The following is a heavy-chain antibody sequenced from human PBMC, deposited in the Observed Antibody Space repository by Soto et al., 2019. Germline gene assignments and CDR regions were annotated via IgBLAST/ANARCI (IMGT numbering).Heavy chain of an antibody. CDR3: AKVPVGATGRFDY. D-gene: IGHD1-26*01. V-gene: IGHV3-30*18. CDR1: GFTFSSYG. CDR2: ISYDGSNK. Sequence: VGSLRLSCAASGFTFSSYGMHWVRQAPGKGLEWVAVISYDGSNKYYTDSVKGRFTISRDNSKNTLYLQMNSLRAEDTALYYCAKVPVGATGRFDYWGQGTLVTVSS. J-gene: IGHJ4*02.